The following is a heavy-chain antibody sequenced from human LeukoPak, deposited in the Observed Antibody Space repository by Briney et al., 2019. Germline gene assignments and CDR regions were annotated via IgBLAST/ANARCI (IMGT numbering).Heavy chain of an antibody. CDR2: INPNSGGT. Sequence: ASVKVSCKASGYTFTGYYMHWVRQAPGQGLEWMGWINPNSGGTNYAQKFQGRVTMTRDTSISTAYMELSSLRSEDTAVYYCARDLASRDTAMVSPDYWGQGTLVTVSS. J-gene: IGHJ4*02. D-gene: IGHD5-18*01. V-gene: IGHV1-2*02. CDR3: ARDLASRDTAMVSPDY. CDR1: GYTFTGYY.